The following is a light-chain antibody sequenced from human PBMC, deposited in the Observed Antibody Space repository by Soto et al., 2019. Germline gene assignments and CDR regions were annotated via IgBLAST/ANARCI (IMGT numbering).Light chain of an antibody. V-gene: IGKV3-11*01. CDR2: GAS. CDR3: QHRSSWPLT. CDR1: QSVRSN. J-gene: IGKJ4*02. Sequence: IVLTQSPCTLSVSPGERATLSCRASQSVRSNLAWYQQRPGQAPRLLIDGASNRATGIPARFSGSGSGTDFTLTISSLEPEDFAVYFCQHRSSWPLTFGGGTKVDIK.